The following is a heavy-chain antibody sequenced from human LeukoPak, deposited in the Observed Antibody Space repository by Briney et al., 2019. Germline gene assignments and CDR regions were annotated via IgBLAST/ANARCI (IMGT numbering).Heavy chain of an antibody. V-gene: IGHV4-59*01. CDR1: GYSFTNYY. Sequence: PSDTLYLTCTVSGYSFTNYYLSWIRQPPGKGLEWIGYIYYNRSTNYNPSLNRRVTISIDKSKNQFSLKLNSVTAADTAVYYCARDRGYLDGSDIWGQGTMVTVSS. J-gene: IGHJ3*02. CDR2: IYYNRST. D-gene: IGHD3-10*01. CDR3: ARDRGYLDGSDI.